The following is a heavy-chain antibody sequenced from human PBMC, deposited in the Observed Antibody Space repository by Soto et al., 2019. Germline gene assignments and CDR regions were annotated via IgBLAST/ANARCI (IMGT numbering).Heavy chain of an antibody. D-gene: IGHD6-19*01. CDR2: IRYDGSNK. CDR1: EIIFSGYG. CDR3: ARDHSSGWYVY. J-gene: IGHJ4*02. Sequence: GGSLRLSCAASEIIFSGYGMHWVRQAPGKGLEWVAVIRYDGSNKYYADSVKGRFTISRDNSKNTLYLQMNSLGAEDTAVYYCARDHSSGWYVYWGQGTLVTVSS. V-gene: IGHV3-30*02.